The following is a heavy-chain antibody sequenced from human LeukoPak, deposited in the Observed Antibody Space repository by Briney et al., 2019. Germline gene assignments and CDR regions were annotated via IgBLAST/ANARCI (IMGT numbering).Heavy chain of an antibody. Sequence: GASVKVSCKASGYTFTSYVINWVRQATGQGLEWMGWMNPNSGNTGYAQKFQGRVTMTRNTSISTAYMELSSLRSEDTAVYYCARGPRGRIQLWYYYYYYYYMDVWGKGTTVTVSS. CDR3: ARGPRGRIQLWYYYYYYYYMDV. D-gene: IGHD5-18*01. CDR1: GYTFTSYV. CDR2: MNPNSGNT. J-gene: IGHJ6*03. V-gene: IGHV1-8*01.